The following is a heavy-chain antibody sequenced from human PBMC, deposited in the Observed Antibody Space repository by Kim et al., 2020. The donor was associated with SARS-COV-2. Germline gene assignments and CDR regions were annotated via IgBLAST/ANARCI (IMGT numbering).Heavy chain of an antibody. J-gene: IGHJ3*01. CDR3: ARVCGYYYGSGSHRSF. V-gene: IGHV3-64*01. CDR2: ISSNRGNT. CDR1: GFTFSDYV. Sequence: GGSLRLSCAASGFTFSDYVMRWIRQAPGKGLECVSDISSNRGNTYYANSVKGRFTISRDNSKNTLYLQMNSLRAEDTAVYYCARVCGYYYGSGSHRSF. D-gene: IGHD3-10*01.